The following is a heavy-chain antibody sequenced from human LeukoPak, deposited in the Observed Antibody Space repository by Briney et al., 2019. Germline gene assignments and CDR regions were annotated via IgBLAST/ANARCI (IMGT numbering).Heavy chain of an antibody. D-gene: IGHD3-22*01. CDR1: GFPFSSYV. Sequence: PGGSLRLSCAASGFPFSSYVMTWVRRAPGKGLEWVSAISGSGGSTYYADSVKGRFTISRDNSKNTLYLQMNSLRAEDTAVYYCAKGYYFDSSGYLNIEYWGQGTLVTVSS. CDR3: AKGYYFDSSGYLNIEY. V-gene: IGHV3-23*01. CDR2: ISGSGGST. J-gene: IGHJ4*02.